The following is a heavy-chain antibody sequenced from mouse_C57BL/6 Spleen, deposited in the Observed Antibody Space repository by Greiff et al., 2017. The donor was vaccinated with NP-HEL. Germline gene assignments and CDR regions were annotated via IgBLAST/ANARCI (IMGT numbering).Heavy chain of an antibody. Sequence: VQLQQPGAELVKPGASVKLSCKASGYTFTSYWMHWVKQRPGRGPEWIGRIDPNSGGTKYNEKFKSKATLTVDKPSSTAYMQLSSLTSEDSAVYYCARFNDYDGMDYWGQGTSVTVSS. D-gene: IGHD2-4*01. CDR1: GYTFTSYW. V-gene: IGHV1-72*01. J-gene: IGHJ4*01. CDR2: IDPNSGGT. CDR3: ARFNDYDGMDY.